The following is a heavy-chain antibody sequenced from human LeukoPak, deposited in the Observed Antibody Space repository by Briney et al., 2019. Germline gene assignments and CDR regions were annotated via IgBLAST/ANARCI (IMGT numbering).Heavy chain of an antibody. V-gene: IGHV5-51*01. D-gene: IGHD1-14*01. J-gene: IGHJ3*02. Sequence: GESLKISCKGSGYSFTSYWIGWVRQMPGKGLEWMGIIYPGDSDTRYSPSFQGQVTISADKSNSTANLQWSSLKASDTAMYYCARVPPGASDAFDIWGQGTMVTVSS. CDR2: IYPGDSDT. CDR3: ARVPPGASDAFDI. CDR1: GYSFTSYW.